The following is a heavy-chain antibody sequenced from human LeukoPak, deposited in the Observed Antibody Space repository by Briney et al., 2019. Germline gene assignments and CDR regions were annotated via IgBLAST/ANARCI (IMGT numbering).Heavy chain of an antibody. CDR1: GFTFSSYG. J-gene: IGHJ4*02. CDR2: ISYDGSIK. D-gene: IGHD2-15*01. Sequence: GGSLRLSCAASGFTFSSYGMHWVRQAPGKGLEWVAVISYDGSIKYYTDSVKGRFTISGDNSKNTLYLQMNSLRAEDTAVYYCAKPADARWPPGFDYWGQGTLVTVSS. CDR3: AKPADARWPPGFDY. V-gene: IGHV3-30*18.